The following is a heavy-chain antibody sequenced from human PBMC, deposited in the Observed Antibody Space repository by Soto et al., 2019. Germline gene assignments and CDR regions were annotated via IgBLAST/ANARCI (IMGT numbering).Heavy chain of an antibody. CDR3: AREGGYGDYRGF. CDR2: TYNSGST. CDR1: GGSISSGDYH. J-gene: IGHJ4*02. Sequence: CTVSGGSISSGDYHWSWIRQPPGKGLEWIGYTYNSGSTYHNPSLKGRVTISVDTSKNQFSLKLRSVTAADTAVYYCAREGGYGDYRGFWGQGTLVTVSS. V-gene: IGHV4-30-4*01. D-gene: IGHD4-17*01.